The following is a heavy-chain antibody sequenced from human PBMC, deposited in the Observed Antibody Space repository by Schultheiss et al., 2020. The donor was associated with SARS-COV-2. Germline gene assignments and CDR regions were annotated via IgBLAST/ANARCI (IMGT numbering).Heavy chain of an antibody. CDR1: GFTFGDYA. CDR3: TRDTGGYSGYDNFDY. V-gene: IGHV3-49*03. J-gene: IGHJ4*02. CDR2: IRSKAYGGTT. Sequence: GGSLRLSYTASGFTFGDYAMSWFRQAPGKGLEWVGFIRSKAYGGTTEYAASVKGRFTISRDDSKSIAYLQMNSLKTEDTAVYYCTRDTGGYSGYDNFDYWGQGTLVTVSS. D-gene: IGHD5-12*01.